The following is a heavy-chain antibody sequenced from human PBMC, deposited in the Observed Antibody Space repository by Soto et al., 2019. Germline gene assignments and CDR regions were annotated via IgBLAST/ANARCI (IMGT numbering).Heavy chain of an antibody. CDR1: GGSISSGGYY. J-gene: IGHJ4*02. CDR3: ARAPGSGSSGYKIDY. Sequence: QVQLQESGPGLVKPSQTLSLTCTVSGGSISSGGYYWSWIRQHPGKGLEWIGYIYYSGSTYYNQSLKSRVTISVDTSKNQFSLKLSSVTAADTAVYYCARAPGSGSSGYKIDYWGQGTLVTVSS. CDR2: IYYSGST. V-gene: IGHV4-31*03. D-gene: IGHD3-22*01.